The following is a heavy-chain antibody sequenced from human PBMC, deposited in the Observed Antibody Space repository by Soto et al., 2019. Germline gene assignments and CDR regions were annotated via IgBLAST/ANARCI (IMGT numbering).Heavy chain of an antibody. D-gene: IGHD1-1*01. CDR2: ISAYNDHT. V-gene: IGHV1-18*03. Sequence: QVQLVQSGTEVKKPGASVKVSCKASGYIMTTYGVSWVRQAPGQGLEWVGWISAYNDHTNYAQKFQGRVTMTTDTSTSTAYMELRSLRSDDMAVYYCARGTYFDYWGQGTLVTVSS. J-gene: IGHJ4*02. CDR3: ARGTYFDY. CDR1: GYIMTTYG.